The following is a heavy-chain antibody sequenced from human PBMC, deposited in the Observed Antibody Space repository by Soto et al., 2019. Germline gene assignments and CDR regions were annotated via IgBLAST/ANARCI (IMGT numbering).Heavy chain of an antibody. CDR1: GFTFSDYY. V-gene: IGHV3-11*06. D-gene: IGHD6-6*01. CDR2: ISGRSTYT. J-gene: IGHJ6*02. Sequence: GGSLRLSCEASGFTFSDYYMSWIRQAPGKGLEWVSYISGRSTYTNAADSVKGRFTISRDNAKNSLYLQMNSLRAEDTAVYYCARDRTYSSSIYYYYGMDVWGQGTTVTVSS. CDR3: ARDRTYSSSIYYYYGMDV.